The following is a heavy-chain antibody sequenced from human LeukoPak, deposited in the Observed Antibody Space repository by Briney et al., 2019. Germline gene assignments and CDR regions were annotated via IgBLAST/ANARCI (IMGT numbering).Heavy chain of an antibody. Sequence: PGGSLRLSCAASGFTFSSYSMNWVRQAPGKGLEWVSSISSSSSYIYYADSVKGRLTISRDNAKNSLYLQMNSLRAEGTAVYYCARGRPPYYYDSSGYPFDYWGQGTLVTVSS. J-gene: IGHJ4*02. D-gene: IGHD3-22*01. V-gene: IGHV3-21*01. CDR1: GFTFSSYS. CDR2: ISSSSSYI. CDR3: ARGRPPYYYDSSGYPFDY.